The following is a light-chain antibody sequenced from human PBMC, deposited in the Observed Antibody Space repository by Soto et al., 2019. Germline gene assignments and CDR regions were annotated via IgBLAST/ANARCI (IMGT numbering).Light chain of an antibody. CDR1: QSVSNNF. CDR3: QQYATSPPRT. V-gene: IGKV3-20*01. CDR2: GAS. Sequence: EIVLTPSPRTLSLSLGERATLSYRASQSVSNNFLAWYQQKPDPAPRLLIYGASGKATGIPDTFSSSGPGKDVTLTISRLETEDFGVYYCQQYATSPPRTFGQGTKVDIK. J-gene: IGKJ1*01.